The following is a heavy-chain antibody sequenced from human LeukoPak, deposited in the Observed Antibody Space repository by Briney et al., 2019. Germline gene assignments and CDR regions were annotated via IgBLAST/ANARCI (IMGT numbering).Heavy chain of an antibody. Sequence: GGSLRLSCAVSGITLSNYGMTWVRQAPGKGLEWVAGISDTGGRTNYADSVKGRFTISRDNPKNTLYLQMNSLRTEDTAVYYCAKDRGYWGQGTLVTVSS. V-gene: IGHV3-23*01. J-gene: IGHJ4*02. CDR2: ISDTGGRT. CDR1: GITLSNYG. CDR3: AKDRGY.